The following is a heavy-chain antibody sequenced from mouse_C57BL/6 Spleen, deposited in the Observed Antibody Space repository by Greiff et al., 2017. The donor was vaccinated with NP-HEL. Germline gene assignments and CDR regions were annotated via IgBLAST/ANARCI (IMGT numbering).Heavy chain of an antibody. CDR3: ARGDGYYGY. J-gene: IGHJ2*01. CDR2: ISSGSSTI. CDR1: GFTFSDYG. Sequence: DVMLVESGGGLVKPGGSLKLSCAASGFTFSDYGMHWVRQAPEKGLEWVAYISSGSSTIYYADTVKGRFTISRDNAKNTLFLQMTRLRSEDTAMYYFARGDGYYGYWGQGTTLTVSS. V-gene: IGHV5-17*01. D-gene: IGHD2-3*01.